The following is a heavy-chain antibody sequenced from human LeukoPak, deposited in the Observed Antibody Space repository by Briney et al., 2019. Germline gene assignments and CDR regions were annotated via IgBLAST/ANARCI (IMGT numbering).Heavy chain of an antibody. CDR2: INPNSGGT. CDR1: GYTFTGYY. CDR3: ARDVLGYCSGGSCYSGAFDY. J-gene: IGHJ4*02. Sequence: ASVKVSCKASGYTFTGYYMHWVRQAPGQGLEWMGWINPNSGGTNYAQKFQGRVTMTRDTSISTAYMELSRLRSDDTAVYYCARDVLGYCSGGSCYSGAFDYWGQGTLVTVSP. D-gene: IGHD2-15*01. V-gene: IGHV1-2*02.